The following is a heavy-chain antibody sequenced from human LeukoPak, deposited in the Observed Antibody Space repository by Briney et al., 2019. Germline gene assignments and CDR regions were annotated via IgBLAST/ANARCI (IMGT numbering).Heavy chain of an antibody. CDR3: ATQIPFSCGGKHGGDY. Sequence: GGSLRLSCAASGFTFSSYSMNWVRQAPGKGLEWVSYISSSSSTIYYADSVKGRFTTSRDNAKNSLYLQMNSLRAEDTAVYYCATQIPFSCGGKHGGDYWGQGTLVTVSS. CDR1: GFTFSSYS. J-gene: IGHJ4*02. D-gene: IGHD4-23*01. CDR2: ISSSSSTI. V-gene: IGHV3-48*04.